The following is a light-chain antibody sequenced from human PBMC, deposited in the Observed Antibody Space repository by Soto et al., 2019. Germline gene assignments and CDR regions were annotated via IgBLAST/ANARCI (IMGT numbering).Light chain of an antibody. J-gene: IGKJ1*01. CDR2: KAS. V-gene: IGKV1-5*03. Sequence: DIQMTQSPSTLSASVGDRVTITCRASQSISSWLAWYQQKPGKAPKLLIYKASSVESGVPSRFSGSGSGTEFTLTISSLQPDDSATYYCQQYNSYSGTFGQGTKVEIK. CDR3: QQYNSYSGT. CDR1: QSISSW.